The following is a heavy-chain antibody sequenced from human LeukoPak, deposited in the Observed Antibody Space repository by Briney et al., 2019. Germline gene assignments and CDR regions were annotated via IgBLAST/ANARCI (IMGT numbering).Heavy chain of an antibody. CDR1: GFTFNNYA. V-gene: IGHV3-23*01. D-gene: IGHD5-24*01. CDR2: ISDSGGST. J-gene: IGHJ5*02. Sequence: PGGSLRLSCAASGFTFNNYALSWVRQAPGKGLEWVSAISDSGGSTYYADSVKGRFTISRDNSQNTLYLQMNGLRAEDTAVYYCAKGDGYNYDNWFDPWGQGTLVTVSS. CDR3: AKGDGYNYDNWFDP.